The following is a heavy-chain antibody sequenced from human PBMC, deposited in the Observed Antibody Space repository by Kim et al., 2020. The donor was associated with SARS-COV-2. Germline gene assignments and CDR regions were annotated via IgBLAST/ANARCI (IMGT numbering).Heavy chain of an antibody. J-gene: IGHJ3*02. V-gene: IGHV4-4*02. CDR3: AREDCIGGSCSSHAFHI. CDR2: TSHTETT. CDR1: GGSISSSDW. Sequence: SETLSLTCAVSGGSISSSDWWSWVRQSPGMGLEWIGETSHTETTNYNPSLKNRVTISMDKSKNQFSLRLTSVTAADTAVYYCAREDCIGGSCSSHAFHI. D-gene: IGHD2-15*01.